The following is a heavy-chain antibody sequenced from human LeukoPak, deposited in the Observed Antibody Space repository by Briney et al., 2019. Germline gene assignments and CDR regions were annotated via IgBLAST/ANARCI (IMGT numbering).Heavy chain of an antibody. CDR3: AKGSVPVVAMNAFEI. CDR1: GFTFNNYN. V-gene: IGHV3-23*01. D-gene: IGHD2-2*01. CDR2: ISASGGST. J-gene: IGHJ3*02. Sequence: GGSLRLSCAASGFTFNNYNMNWVRQAPGRGLEWVSGISASGGSTYYADSVKGRFTISRDKSKNTLFLQMSSLRAEDTAVYYCAKGSVPVVAMNAFEIWGQGTMVTVSS.